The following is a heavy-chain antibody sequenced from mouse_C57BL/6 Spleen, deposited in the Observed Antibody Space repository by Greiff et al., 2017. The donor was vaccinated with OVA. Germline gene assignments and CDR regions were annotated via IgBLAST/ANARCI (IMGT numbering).Heavy chain of an antibody. CDR1: GFTFSDYY. CDR3: ARSMVIFYYAMDY. J-gene: IGHJ4*01. Sequence: EVKVVESGGGLVQPGGSLKLSCAASGFTFSDYYMYWVRQTPEKRLEWVAYISNGGGSTYYPDTVKGRFTISRDNAKNTLYLQMSRLKSEDTAMYYCARSMVIFYYAMDYWGQGTSVTVSS. D-gene: IGHD2-1*01. CDR2: ISNGGGST. V-gene: IGHV5-12*01.